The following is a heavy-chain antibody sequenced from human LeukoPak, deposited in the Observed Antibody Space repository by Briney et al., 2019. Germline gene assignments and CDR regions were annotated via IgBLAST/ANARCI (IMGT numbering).Heavy chain of an antibody. CDR2: IIPILGIA. J-gene: IGHJ6*02. V-gene: IGHV1-69*04. CDR3: ARELGGVPGADYYYYGMDV. CDR1: GGTFSSYA. Sequence: SVKVSCKASGGTFSSYAISWVRQAPGQGLEWMGRIIPILGIANYAQKFQGRVTITADKSTSTAYMELSSLRAEDTAVYYCARELGGVPGADYYYYGMDVWGQGTTVTVSS. D-gene: IGHD2-2*01.